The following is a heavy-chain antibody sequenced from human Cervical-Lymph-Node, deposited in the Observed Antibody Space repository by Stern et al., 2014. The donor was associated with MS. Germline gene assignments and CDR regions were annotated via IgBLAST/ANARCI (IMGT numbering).Heavy chain of an antibody. Sequence: MQLVQSGTEVKKPGESLKISCKGSGYKFSTDWIAWVRQMSGKGLECMGIIYPGDSDVIYHPSFRGQVTISADKSTNTAYLQWSSLKPSDTAIYYCARQPGTTLRHYFDGMDVWGQGTSVTVSS. D-gene: IGHD1-1*01. CDR2: IYPGDSDV. CDR1: GYKFSTDW. J-gene: IGHJ6*02. CDR3: ARQPGTTLRHYFDGMDV. V-gene: IGHV5-51*01.